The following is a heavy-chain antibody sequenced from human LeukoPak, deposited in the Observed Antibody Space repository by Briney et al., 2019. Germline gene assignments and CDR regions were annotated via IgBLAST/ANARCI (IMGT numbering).Heavy chain of an antibody. Sequence: GGSLRLSCAASGFTFSSYAMSWVRQAPGKGLEWVSGVSGSGGTTYYTDSVKGRFTIFRDNSKNTLYVQMNSLRVEDTAVYYCAKDSSFQPYYFDYWGQGTLVTVSS. CDR1: GFTFSSYA. J-gene: IGHJ4*02. CDR3: AKDSSFQPYYFDY. CDR2: VSGSGGTT. V-gene: IGHV3-23*01. D-gene: IGHD6-13*01.